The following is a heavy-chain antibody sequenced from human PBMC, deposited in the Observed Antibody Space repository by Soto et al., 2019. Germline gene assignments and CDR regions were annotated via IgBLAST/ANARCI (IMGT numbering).Heavy chain of an antibody. V-gene: IGHV3-30*18. J-gene: IGHJ4*02. Sequence: SGGSLRLSCAASGFTFRNFGMHWVRQAPGKGLEWVAVISYDGTNKYYADSVKGRFTISRDNSKSTLYLQINSLRAEDTAVYYCAKAVPPFVVVTASDYWGQGTLVTVSS. CDR3: AKAVPPFVVVTASDY. D-gene: IGHD2-21*02. CDR1: GFTFRNFG. CDR2: ISYDGTNK.